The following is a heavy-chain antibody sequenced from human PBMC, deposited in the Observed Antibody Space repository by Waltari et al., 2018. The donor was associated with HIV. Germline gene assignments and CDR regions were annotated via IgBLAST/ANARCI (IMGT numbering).Heavy chain of an antibody. J-gene: IGHJ4*02. CDR2: IYYTGST. Sequence: QVQLQESGPGLVKPSETLSLICTVPGGPISNYYWGCLRQPPGKGLECIGDIYYTGSTDYNPSLKSRVTISVDTSKNQFSLKLTSVTAADTAQYYCARYSSAWTGFDYWGQGTLVTVSS. CDR1: GGPISNYY. V-gene: IGHV4-59*01. CDR3: ARYSSAWTGFDY. D-gene: IGHD6-19*01.